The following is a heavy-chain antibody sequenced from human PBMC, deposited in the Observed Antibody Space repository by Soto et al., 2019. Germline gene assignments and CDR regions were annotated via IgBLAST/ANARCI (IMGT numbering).Heavy chain of an antibody. CDR3: ARVGYNFWSRYHYYGMDV. CDR2: IYSTGTT. J-gene: IGHJ6*02. CDR1: GFTVGNNY. D-gene: IGHD3-3*01. V-gene: IGHV3-53*01. Sequence: EVQLVESGGGLIQPGGSLKLSCAASGFTVGNNYMSWVRQAPGKGLEWVSLIYSTGTTKYADSVKGRFTVSRDNAKNTLYLQMNSLRSEDTGVYYCARVGYNFWSRYHYYGMDVWGQGTTVIVSS.